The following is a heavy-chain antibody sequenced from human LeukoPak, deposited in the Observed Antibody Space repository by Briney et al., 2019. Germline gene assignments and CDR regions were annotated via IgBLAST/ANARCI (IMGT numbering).Heavy chain of an antibody. CDR2: IYYSGST. CDR3: ARRGFVVVPAATYDAFDI. V-gene: IGHV4-39*01. CDR1: GGSISSSSYY. D-gene: IGHD2-2*01. Sequence: PSETLSLTCTVSGGSISSSSYYWGWIRQPPGKGLERIGSIYYSGSTYYNPSLKSRVTISVDTSKNQFSLKLSSVTAADTAVYYCARRGFVVVPAATYDAFDIWGQGTMVTVSS. J-gene: IGHJ3*02.